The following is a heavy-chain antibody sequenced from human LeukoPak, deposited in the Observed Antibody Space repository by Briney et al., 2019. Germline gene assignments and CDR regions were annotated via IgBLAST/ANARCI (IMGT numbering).Heavy chain of an antibody. V-gene: IGHV3-48*04. D-gene: IGHD6-13*01. J-gene: IGHJ5*02. CDR1: GFTFSSYA. CDR2: ISFSVNTK. CDR3: ARGKRYSSSWFYNRFDP. Sequence: GGSLRLSCAASGFTFSSYAMNWVRQAPGKGLEWVSYISFSVNTKYYGDSVKGRFTISRDNAKNSLYLQMNSLRAGDTAVYYRARGKRYSSSWFYNRFDPWGQGTLVTVSS.